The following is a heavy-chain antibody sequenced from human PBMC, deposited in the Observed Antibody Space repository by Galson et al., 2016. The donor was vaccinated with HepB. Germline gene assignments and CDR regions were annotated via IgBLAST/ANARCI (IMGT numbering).Heavy chain of an antibody. V-gene: IGHV3-7*01. J-gene: IGHJ1*01. CDR3: VREDGVALTWVAEYFQH. D-gene: IGHD5-12*01. CDR1: GFTFSDYW. Sequence: SLRLSCAASGFTFSDYWMSWFRQAPGKGLEWVANIKQFGTEIHYVDSVKGRFTISRDNAESSLYLEMNSLRAEDPAVYYCVREDGVALTWVAEYFQHWGQGTLVTVSS. CDR2: IKQFGTEI.